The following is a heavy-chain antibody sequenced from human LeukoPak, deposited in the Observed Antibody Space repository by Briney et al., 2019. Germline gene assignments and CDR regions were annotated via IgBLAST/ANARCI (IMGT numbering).Heavy chain of an antibody. J-gene: IGHJ4*02. CDR2: VYSGGTT. Sequence: GGSLRLSCAASGFTVSSNYMSWVRQAPGKGLEWVSVVYSGGTTYYTDSVKGRFIISRDNSKNTLYLQMNSLRAEDTAMYYCSLMIRGMYYFDYWGQGTLVTVSS. D-gene: IGHD3-10*01. CDR1: GFTVSSNY. V-gene: IGHV3-53*01. CDR3: SLMIRGMYYFDY.